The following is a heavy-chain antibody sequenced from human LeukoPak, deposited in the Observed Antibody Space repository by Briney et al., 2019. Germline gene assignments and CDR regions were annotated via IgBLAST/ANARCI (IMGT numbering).Heavy chain of an antibody. CDR3: ARTRRTRTGTIPY. J-gene: IGHJ4*02. D-gene: IGHD1-7*01. V-gene: IGHV3-48*04. CDR2: ISSSSSTI. Sequence: GGSLRLSCAASGFTFSSYSMNWVRQAPGKGLEWVSYISSSSSTIYYADSVKGRFTISRDNAKNSLYLQMNSLRAEDTAVYYCARTRRTRTGTIPYWGQGTLVTVSS. CDR1: GFTFSSYS.